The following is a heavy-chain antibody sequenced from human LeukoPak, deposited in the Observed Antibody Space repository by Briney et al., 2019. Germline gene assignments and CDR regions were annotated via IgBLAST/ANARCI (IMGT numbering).Heavy chain of an antibody. J-gene: IGHJ6*03. Sequence: GGSLRLSCAASGFTFSSYDMHWVRHATGKGLEWVSAIGTAGDTYYPGSVKGRFTISRENAKNSLYLQMNSLRAGDTAVYYCCGSSSYYYYMDVWGKGTTVTVSS. V-gene: IGHV3-13*01. CDR2: IGTAGDT. CDR1: GFTFSSYD. D-gene: IGHD6-6*01. CDR3: CGSSSYYYYMDV.